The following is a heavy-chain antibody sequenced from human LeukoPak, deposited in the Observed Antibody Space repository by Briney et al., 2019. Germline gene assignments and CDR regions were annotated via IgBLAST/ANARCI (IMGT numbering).Heavy chain of an antibody. CDR1: GYSFTSYW. CDR2: IYPGDSDT. J-gene: IGHJ6*03. CDR3: ARHPQMGNYYYYYMDV. D-gene: IGHD7-27*01. Sequence: PGESLKISCKGFGYSFTSYWIGWVRQMPGKGLEWMGIIYPGDSDTRYSPSFQGQVTISADKSISTAYLQWSSLKASDTAMYYCARHPQMGNYYYYYMDVWGKGTTVTVSS. V-gene: IGHV5-51*01.